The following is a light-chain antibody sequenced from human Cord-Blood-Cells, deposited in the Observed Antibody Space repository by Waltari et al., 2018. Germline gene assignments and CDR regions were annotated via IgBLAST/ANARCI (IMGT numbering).Light chain of an antibody. CDR2: EGS. V-gene: IGLV2-23*01. CDR1: SSDVGSYNL. J-gene: IGLJ2*01. Sequence: QSALTQPASVSGSPGKSITIPCPGTSSDVGSYNLFSWYQQHPGKAPKLMIYEGSKRPSGVSNRFSGSKSGNTASLTISGLQAEDEADYYCCSYAGSSTVVFGGGTKLTVL. CDR3: CSYAGSSTVV.